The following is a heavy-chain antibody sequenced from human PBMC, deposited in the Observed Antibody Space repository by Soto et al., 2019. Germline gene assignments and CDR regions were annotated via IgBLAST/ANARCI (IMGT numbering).Heavy chain of an antibody. CDR1: GGTFSSYA. V-gene: IGHV1-69*12. J-gene: IGHJ3*02. D-gene: IGHD5-12*01. CDR2: IITIFGTA. Sequence: QVQLVQSGAEVKKPGSSVKVSCKASGGTFSSYAXSXVXXXXXXXXXXXGGIITIFGTANYAQKFQGRVTITADESTSTAYMELSSLRSEDTAVYYCARALVGMATIEYAFDIWGQGTMVTVSS. CDR3: ARALVGMATIEYAFDI.